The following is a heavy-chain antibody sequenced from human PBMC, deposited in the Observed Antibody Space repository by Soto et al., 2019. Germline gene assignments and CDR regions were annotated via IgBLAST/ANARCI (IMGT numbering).Heavy chain of an antibody. CDR3: ARDRGTTPSNMWPVTGTYFDF. CDR1: GFSFTGHG. Sequence: QVLLVESGGGVVQPGSSLRLSCAASGFSFTGHGMHWVRQAPGKGLEWVALIYYDGSDEYYADSVKGRFSISRDNSKNMVYLQMNNLRVEDTAVYYCARDRGTTPSNMWPVTGTYFDFWGQGTLVTVSS. D-gene: IGHD1-7*01. CDR2: IYYDGSDE. V-gene: IGHV3-33*01. J-gene: IGHJ4*02.